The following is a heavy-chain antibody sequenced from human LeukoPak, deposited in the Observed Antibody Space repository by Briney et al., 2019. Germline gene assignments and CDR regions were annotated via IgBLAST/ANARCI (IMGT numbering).Heavy chain of an antibody. CDR2: IIPIFGTA. V-gene: IGHV1-69*13. Sequence: ASVKVSCKASGGTFSSYAISWVRQAPGQGLEWMGGIIPIFGTANYAQKFQGRVTITADESTSTAYMELSSLRSEDTAVYYCASSVVRGVDYYYMDVWGKGTTVTISS. J-gene: IGHJ6*03. D-gene: IGHD3-10*01. CDR3: ASSVVRGVDYYYMDV. CDR1: GGTFSSYA.